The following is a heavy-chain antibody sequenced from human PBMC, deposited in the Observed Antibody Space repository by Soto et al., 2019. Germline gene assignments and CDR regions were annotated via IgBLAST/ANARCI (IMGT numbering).Heavy chain of an antibody. CDR2: GST. CDR3: ASTSDASRGTAAGP. D-gene: IGHD2-15*01. V-gene: IGHV4-31*02. J-gene: IGHJ5*02. Sequence: GSTYYNPSLKSRVTISVDTTKNQFSLMLSSVTAADTAGYYCASTSDASRGTAAGPRGQGTLVTVSS.